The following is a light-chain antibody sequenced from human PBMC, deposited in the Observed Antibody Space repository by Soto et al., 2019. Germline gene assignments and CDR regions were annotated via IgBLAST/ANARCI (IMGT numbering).Light chain of an antibody. CDR2: KAS. CDR3: PHYNSYLIT. Sequence: DIQMTQSPSTLSASVGDRVTITCRASQSISSWLAWYQQKPGKAPKLLIYKASSLESGVPSRVSGSGSGTEFTLNIISLHPDDFGTCDCPHYNSYLITFGIGTQVEIK. J-gene: IGKJ4*01. CDR1: QSISSW. V-gene: IGKV1-5*03.